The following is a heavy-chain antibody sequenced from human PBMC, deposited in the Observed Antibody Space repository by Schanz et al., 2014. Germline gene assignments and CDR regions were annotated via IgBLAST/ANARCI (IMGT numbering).Heavy chain of an antibody. CDR2: VFPNGIT. D-gene: IGHD1-1*01. J-gene: IGHJ2*01. V-gene: IGHV4-61*02. Sequence: QVQLQESGPGLVKPSQTLSLTCTVSGGSIRSGTYYWSWIRQPAGKALEWVGRVFPNGITNYNPALKTRSTITLNTTKNQFSLTLTSLTAADTAVYYCARDTTWRLDLWGRGTLVTVSS. CDR3: ARDTTWRLDL. CDR1: GGSIRSGTYY.